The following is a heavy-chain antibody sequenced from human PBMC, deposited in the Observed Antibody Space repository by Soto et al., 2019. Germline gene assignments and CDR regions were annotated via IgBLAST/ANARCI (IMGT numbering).Heavy chain of an antibody. CDR2: INYRGSS. D-gene: IGHD3-3*02. CDR3: VRGQPHRITIFEVVIRSYDYGMHV. Sequence: SETLSLTCALYAGSPTAYYWAWIRQTPGKGLGWIGEINYRGSSYSNPSLESRISMAVDTSKNQFSLKLRSVTAADTAVYFCVRGQPHRITIFEVVIRSYDYGMHVWGQGTTVT. CDR1: AGSPTAYY. J-gene: IGHJ6*02. V-gene: IGHV4-34*01.